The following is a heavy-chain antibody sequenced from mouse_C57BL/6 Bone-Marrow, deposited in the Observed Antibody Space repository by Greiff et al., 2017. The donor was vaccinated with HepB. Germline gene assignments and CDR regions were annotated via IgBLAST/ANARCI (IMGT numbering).Heavy chain of an antibody. CDR2: IYPGDGDT. Sequence: VQLQESGPALVKPGASVKISCKASGYAFSSSWMNWVKQRPGKGLEWIGRIYPGDGDTNYNGKFKGKATLTADKSSSTAYMQLSSLTSEDSEVYFCARIFITTVVATDAMDYWGQGTSVTVSS. CDR1: GYAFSSSW. D-gene: IGHD1-1*01. J-gene: IGHJ4*01. V-gene: IGHV1-82*01. CDR3: ARIFITTVVATDAMDY.